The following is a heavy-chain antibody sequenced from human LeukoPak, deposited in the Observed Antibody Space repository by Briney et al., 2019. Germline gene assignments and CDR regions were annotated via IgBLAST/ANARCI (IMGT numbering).Heavy chain of an antibody. J-gene: IGHJ6*03. V-gene: IGHV3-53*01. CDR1: GFTFSSYA. CDR2: IYSGGST. CDR3: ATDSGYDYYYYMDV. Sequence: GGSLRLSCAASGFTFSSYAMHWVRQAPGKGLEWVSVIYSGGSTYYADSVKGRFTISRDNSKNTLYLQMNSLRAEDTAVYYCATDSGYDYYYYMDVWGKGTTVTVSS. D-gene: IGHD5-12*01.